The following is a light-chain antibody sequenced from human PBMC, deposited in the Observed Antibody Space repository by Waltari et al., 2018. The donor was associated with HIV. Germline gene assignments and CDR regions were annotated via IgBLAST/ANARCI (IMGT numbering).Light chain of an antibody. CDR2: GAS. CDR1: QSLPSNY. V-gene: IGKV3-20*01. CDR3: QQYGSSAT. J-gene: IGKJ3*01. Sequence: EIVLTQSPGTLSLSPGEGATLSCRASQSLPSNYLAWYLHKPGQAPRLLIYGASFRATGIPDRFSGIGSGTDFTLTISRLEPEDFATYFCQQYGSSATFGPGTKVDI.